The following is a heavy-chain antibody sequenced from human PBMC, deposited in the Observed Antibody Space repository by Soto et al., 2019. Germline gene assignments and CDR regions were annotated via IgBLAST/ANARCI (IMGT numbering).Heavy chain of an antibody. V-gene: IGHV4-59*01. J-gene: IGHJ5*02. CDR1: GCSISSYY. CDR3: ARERLSSSWYSMGGWFDH. CDR2: IYYSGST. Sequence: XETLSLTYTVSGCSISSYYWSWIRQPPGKGLEWIGYIYYSGSTNYNPSLKSRVTISVDTSKNQFSLKLSSVTAADTAVYYCARERLSSSWYSMGGWFDHWGQGTLVTVSS. D-gene: IGHD6-13*01.